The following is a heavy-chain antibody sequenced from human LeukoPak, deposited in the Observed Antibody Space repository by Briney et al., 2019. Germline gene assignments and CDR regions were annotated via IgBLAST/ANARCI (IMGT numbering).Heavy chain of an antibody. J-gene: IGHJ4*02. Sequence: SETLSLTCTVSGGSISSGGYYWSWIRQPPGKGLEWIGYIYHSGSTSYNPSVKSRVTISIDRSNNQFSLKLSSVTAADTAAYYCAREVVPAALGYWGQGTLVTVSS. CDR3: AREVVPAALGY. V-gene: IGHV4-30-2*01. D-gene: IGHD2-2*01. CDR2: IYHSGST. CDR1: GGSISSGGYY.